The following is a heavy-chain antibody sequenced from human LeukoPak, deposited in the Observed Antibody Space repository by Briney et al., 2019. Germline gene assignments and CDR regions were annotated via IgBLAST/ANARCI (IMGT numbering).Heavy chain of an antibody. Sequence: PSQTLSLTCTVSGGSISSGGYYWSWIRQPPGKGLEWTGYIYHSGSTYYNPSLKSRVTISVDRSKNQFSLKLSSVTAADTAVYYCARDYGSGYDSLFHFDYWGQGTLVTVSS. CDR1: GGSISSGGYY. J-gene: IGHJ4*02. D-gene: IGHD5-12*01. CDR2: IYHSGST. CDR3: ARDYGSGYDSLFHFDY. V-gene: IGHV4-30-2*01.